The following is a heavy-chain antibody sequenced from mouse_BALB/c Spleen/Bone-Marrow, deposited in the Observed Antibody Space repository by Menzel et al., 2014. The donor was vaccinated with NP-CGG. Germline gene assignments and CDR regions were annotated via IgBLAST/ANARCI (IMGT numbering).Heavy chain of an antibody. CDR1: GFTFTDYY. D-gene: IGHD1-1*01. Sequence: VQLKDSGGGLVQPGGSLRLTCATSGFTFTDYYMSWVRQPPGKALEWLGFIRNKANGYTTEYSASVKGRLTISRDNSQSILYLQMNTLRAEDSATYYCARDDYGRGYWGQGTTLTVSS. CDR2: IRNKANGYTT. CDR3: ARDDYGRGY. V-gene: IGHV7-3*02. J-gene: IGHJ2*01.